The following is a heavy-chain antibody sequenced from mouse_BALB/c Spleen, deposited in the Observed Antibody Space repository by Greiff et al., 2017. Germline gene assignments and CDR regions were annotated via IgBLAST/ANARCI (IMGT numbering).Heavy chain of an antibody. CDR2: ISYSGST. CDR1: GYSITSDYA. CDR3: ARWDGRDYYAMDY. J-gene: IGHJ4*01. D-gene: IGHD1-1*02. V-gene: IGHV3-2*02. Sequence: EVKLQESGPGLVKPSQSLSLTCTVTGYSITSDYAWNWIRQFPGNKLEWMGYISYSGSTSYNPSLKSRISITRDTSKNQFFLQLNSVTTEDTATYYCARWDGRDYYAMDYWGQGTSVTVSS.